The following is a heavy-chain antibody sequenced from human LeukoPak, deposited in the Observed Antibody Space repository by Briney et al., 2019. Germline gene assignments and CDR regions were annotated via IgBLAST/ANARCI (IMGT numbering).Heavy chain of an antibody. CDR3: ARAGDRGTTDY. D-gene: IGHD1-7*01. CDR1: GFTFSTYW. J-gene: IGHJ4*02. CDR2: INEDGSEQ. V-gene: IGHV3-7*01. Sequence: GGSLRLSCAASGFTFSTYWMSWVRQAPGKGLEWVGHINEDGSEQYFVDSVKGRFTMSRDNAQNSLYLQMNSLRGDDTAVYYCARAGDRGTTDYWGQGTLVTVSS.